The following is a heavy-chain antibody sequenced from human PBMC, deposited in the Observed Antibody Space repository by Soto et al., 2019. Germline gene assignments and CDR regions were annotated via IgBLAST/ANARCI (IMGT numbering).Heavy chain of an antibody. Sequence: GASVKVSCKASGGTFSSYAISWVRQAPGQGLEWMGGIIPIFGTANYAQKFQGRVTITADESTSTAYMELSSLRSEDTAVYYCARDGVTIFGVDRWFDPWGQGTLVTVSS. CDR3: ARDGVTIFGVDRWFDP. CDR2: IIPIFGTA. CDR1: GGTFSSYA. D-gene: IGHD3-3*01. J-gene: IGHJ5*02. V-gene: IGHV1-69*13.